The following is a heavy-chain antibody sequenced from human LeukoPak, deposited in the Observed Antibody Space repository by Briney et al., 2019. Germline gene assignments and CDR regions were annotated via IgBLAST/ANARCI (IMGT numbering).Heavy chain of an antibody. Sequence: PGGSLRLSCAASGFTFSSYSMKWVRQAPGKGLEWVTVISYDGNAKYYADSVKGRFTISRDNPKNTLYLQMNSLRPEDTAVYYCARSPLDGYNYLDYWGQGTLVTVSS. CDR3: ARSPLDGYNYLDY. V-gene: IGHV3-30*03. CDR1: GFTFSSYS. D-gene: IGHD5-24*01. CDR2: ISYDGNAK. J-gene: IGHJ4*02.